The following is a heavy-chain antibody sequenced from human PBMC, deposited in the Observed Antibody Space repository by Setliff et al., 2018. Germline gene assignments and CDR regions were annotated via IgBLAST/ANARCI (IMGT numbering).Heavy chain of an antibody. Sequence: ASVKVSCKASGYTFTTYGVAWVRQAPGQGLEWLGWISGYNGNTNYAQRFQGRVTMTADTSTSTAYMELRSLTPDDTAVYYCARRPRAVYGSGRRNWFLDYWGQGTPVTVSS. D-gene: IGHD3-10*01. CDR1: GYTFTTYG. CDR3: ARRPRAVYGSGRRNWFLDY. V-gene: IGHV1-18*01. J-gene: IGHJ4*02. CDR2: ISGYNGNT.